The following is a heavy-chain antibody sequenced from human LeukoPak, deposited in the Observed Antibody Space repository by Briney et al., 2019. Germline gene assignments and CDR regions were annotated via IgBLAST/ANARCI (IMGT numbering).Heavy chain of an antibody. CDR2: IYYSGST. V-gene: IGHV4-31*03. J-gene: IGHJ3*02. D-gene: IGHD3-22*01. CDR1: GGSISSGGCY. Sequence: PSETLSLTCTVSGGSISSGGCYWSWIRQHPGKGLEWIGYIYYSGSTYYNPSLKSRVTISVDTSKNQFSLKLSSVTAADTAVYYCARAYYDSSGYYPGDAFDIWGQGTMVTVSS. CDR3: ARAYYDSSGYYPGDAFDI.